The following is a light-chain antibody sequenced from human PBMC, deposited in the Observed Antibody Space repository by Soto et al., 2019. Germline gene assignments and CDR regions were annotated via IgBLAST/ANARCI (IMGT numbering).Light chain of an antibody. V-gene: IGLV2-14*01. Sequence: QSALTQPASVSGSPGQSITISCTGTSSDVGGYNYVSWYQQLPGKAPKLMIYDVSDRPSGVSNRFSGSKSGNTASLTISGLQAEDEADYYCCSYAGSYGVFGGGTKLTVL. CDR3: CSYAGSYGV. J-gene: IGLJ3*02. CDR1: SSDVGGYNY. CDR2: DVS.